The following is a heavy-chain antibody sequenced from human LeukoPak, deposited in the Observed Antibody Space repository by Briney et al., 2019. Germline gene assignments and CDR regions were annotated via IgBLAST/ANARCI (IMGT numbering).Heavy chain of an antibody. V-gene: IGHV3-7*01. Sequence: GGSLRLSCTASEFTFSSYWMSWVRQAPGKGPEWVANIKQDGSEKDYVDSVKGRSTISRDNAKNSLYLQMNNLRAEDTAVYYCARYCGGDCYGMDVWGQGTTVTVSS. CDR3: ARYCGGDCYGMDV. CDR1: EFTFSSYW. J-gene: IGHJ6*02. D-gene: IGHD2-21*01. CDR2: IKQDGSEK.